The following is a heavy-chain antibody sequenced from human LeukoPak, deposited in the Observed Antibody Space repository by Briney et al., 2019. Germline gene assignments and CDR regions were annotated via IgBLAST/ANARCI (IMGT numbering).Heavy chain of an antibody. J-gene: IGHJ6*03. V-gene: IGHV4-39*07. Sequence: ETLSLTCTVSGGSISSSTSFWGWIRQSPGEGLEWIGSIYHSGTTYYRPSLRSRITISVGTSNNQFSLKLSSVTAADTAVYYCARGTGYDYYYFYMDVWGTGTTVTVSS. CDR2: IYHSGTT. D-gene: IGHD5-12*01. CDR1: GGSISSSTSF. CDR3: ARGTGYDYYYFYMDV.